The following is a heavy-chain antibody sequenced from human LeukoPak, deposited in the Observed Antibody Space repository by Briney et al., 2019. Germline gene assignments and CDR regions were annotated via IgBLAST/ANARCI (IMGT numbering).Heavy chain of an antibody. CDR3: AKDNPFSGYDGRDY. CDR2: ISSRSSYI. CDR1: GFTFSTYT. V-gene: IGHV3-21*04. J-gene: IGHJ4*02. Sequence: GGSLRLSCAASGFTFSTYTMNWVRQAPGKGLVWVSSISSRSSYIYYADSVKGRFTISRDNSKNTLYLQMHSLRAEDTAVYYCAKDNPFSGYDGRDYWGQGTLVAVSS. D-gene: IGHD5-12*01.